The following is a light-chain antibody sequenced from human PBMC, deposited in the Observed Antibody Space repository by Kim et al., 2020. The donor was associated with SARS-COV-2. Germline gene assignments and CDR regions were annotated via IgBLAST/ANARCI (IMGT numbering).Light chain of an antibody. V-gene: IGLV2-11*01. CDR2: DVT. CDR3: CSYAGGYTHVL. CDR1: GSDVGAYNY. Sequence: QSALTQPRSVSGSPGQSVSISCTGTGSDVGAYNYVSWYQQHPGEAPKLMIYDVTKRPSGVPDRFSGSKSGNTAPLTISGLQTEDEADYYCCSYAGGYTHVLFGGGTQLTVL. J-gene: IGLJ2*01.